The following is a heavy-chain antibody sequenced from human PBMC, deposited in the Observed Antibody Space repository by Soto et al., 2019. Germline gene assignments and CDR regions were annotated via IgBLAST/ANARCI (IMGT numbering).Heavy chain of an antibody. CDR1: GDSFNDYY. J-gene: IGHJ6*03. CDR3: ARESGGATATLDYYYFYMDV. V-gene: IGHV1-2*02. CDR2: INPNGGAT. D-gene: IGHD5-12*01. Sequence: VQLVQSGAEVKKPGASVKVSCKTSGDSFNDYYIHWVRQAPGQGLEWMGWINPNGGATKYARKFQGRVTVTRDTSIRTVYMELSSLRSDDTALYYCARESGGATATLDYYYFYMDVWGKGTTVTVSS.